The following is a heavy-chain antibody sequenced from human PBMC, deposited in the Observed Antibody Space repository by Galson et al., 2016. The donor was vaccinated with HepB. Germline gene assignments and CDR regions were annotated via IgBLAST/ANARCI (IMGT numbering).Heavy chain of an antibody. CDR1: DFTFSGRW. V-gene: IGHV3-74*01. CDR3: TRGDSYGLDV. D-gene: IGHD2-21*02. Sequence: SLRLSCAASDFTFSGRWMHWVRQVPGKGLVWVSYINADGTSTTYADSVKGRFTISRDNAKNTVHLQMNSLRAEDTAIYYCTRGDSYGLDVWGQGTTVTVSS. J-gene: IGHJ6*02. CDR2: INADGTST.